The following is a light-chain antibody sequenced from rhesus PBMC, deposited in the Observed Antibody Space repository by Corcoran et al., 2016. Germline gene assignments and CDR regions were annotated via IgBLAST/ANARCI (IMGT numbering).Light chain of an antibody. V-gene: IGKV1-28*01. CDR1: QGISSY. Sequence: DIQMTQSPSSLSASVGDTVTITCRASQGISSYLNWFPQKPGKAPTLLIYASSSLESGVPSRCSGSGSGTEFTLTIISLQPEDFAAYYCLQHNRYPYSFGQGTKVEIK. CDR3: LQHNRYPYS. J-gene: IGKJ2*01. CDR2: ASS.